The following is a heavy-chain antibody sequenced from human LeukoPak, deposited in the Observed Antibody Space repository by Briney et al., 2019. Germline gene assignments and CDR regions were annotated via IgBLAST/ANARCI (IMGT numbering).Heavy chain of an antibody. V-gene: IGHV1-2*02. CDR2: IRGDTGDT. Sequence: ASVTVSCKTSGYTLSDYYMHWVRQAPGQGLEWMGWIRGDTGDTGSPQKFQGRVTMTRDTSSNTAYMELSRLTFDDTARYFCARVRGNSCDYWGQGTLVTVSS. CDR1: GYTLSDYY. CDR3: ARVRGNSCDY. D-gene: IGHD6-13*01. J-gene: IGHJ4*02.